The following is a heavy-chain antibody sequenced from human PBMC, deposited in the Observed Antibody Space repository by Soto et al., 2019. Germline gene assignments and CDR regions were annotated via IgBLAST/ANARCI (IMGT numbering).Heavy chain of an antibody. D-gene: IGHD2-15*01. Sequence: ASVKVSCKTSGYTFTGYYMHWVRQAPEQGLEWMGWINPNSGGTNYAQKVQGRVTMTRDTSISTAYMELSRLRSDDTAAYYCARGEVLVAATLKKWNWFDPWAKETLVTGAS. CDR1: GYTFTGYY. J-gene: IGHJ5*02. CDR3: ARGEVLVAATLKKWNWFDP. V-gene: IGHV1-2*02. CDR2: INPNSGGT.